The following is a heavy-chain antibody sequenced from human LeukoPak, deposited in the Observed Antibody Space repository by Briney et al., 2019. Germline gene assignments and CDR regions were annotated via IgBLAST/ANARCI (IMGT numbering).Heavy chain of an antibody. CDR3: ARSPGYYGSIPDY. D-gene: IGHD3-10*01. V-gene: IGHV4-59*01. J-gene: IGHJ4*02. CDR2: IYYSGST. Sequence: SETLSLACTVSGGSIRSYYWSWIRQPPGKGLEWIGYIYYSGSTNYNPSLKSRVTISVDTSTNQFSLKVSSVTAADTAVYYCARSPGYYGSIPDYWGQGTLVTVSS. CDR1: GGSIRSYY.